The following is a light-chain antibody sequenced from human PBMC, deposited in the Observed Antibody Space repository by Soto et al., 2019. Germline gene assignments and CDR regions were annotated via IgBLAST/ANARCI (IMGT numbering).Light chain of an antibody. J-gene: IGLJ1*01. CDR3: LSYGDSNNYV. CDR1: SSDVAGYHY. CDR2: EGA. V-gene: IGLV2-8*01. Sequence: QSVLTQPPSASESPGQSVTISCTGTSSDVAGYHYVSWSQHHPGRAPKLLIYEGAKRPPGVPGRFSGAKSGNTASLTVSGLLAYAEADYYCLSYGDSNNYVFGTGIKGTGL.